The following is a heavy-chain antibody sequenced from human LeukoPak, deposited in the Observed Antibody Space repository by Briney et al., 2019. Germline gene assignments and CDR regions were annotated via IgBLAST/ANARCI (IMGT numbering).Heavy chain of an antibody. CDR3: ARVQWELRGVGSYFDY. CDR1: GFTFSSYW. V-gene: IGHV3-7*01. D-gene: IGHD1-26*01. CDR2: IKQDGSEK. Sequence: GGSLRLSCGASGFTFSSYWMSWVRQAPGKGLEWVANIKQDGSEKYYVDSVKGRFTISRDNAKNSLYLQMNSLRAEDTAVYYCARVQWELRGVGSYFDYWGKGTLVTVSS. J-gene: IGHJ4*02.